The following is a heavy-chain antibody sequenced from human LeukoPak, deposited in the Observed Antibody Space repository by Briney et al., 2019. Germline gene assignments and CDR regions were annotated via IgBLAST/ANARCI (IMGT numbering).Heavy chain of an antibody. CDR3: AKVYSSSSRGDIGDY. CDR2: ISYDGSNK. CDR1: GFTFSSYG. J-gene: IGHJ4*02. Sequence: GGSLRLSCAASGFTFSSYGMHWDRQAPGKGLEWVAVISYDGSNKYYADSVKGRFTISRDNSKNTLYLQMNSLRAEDTAVYYCAKVYSSSSRGDIGDYWGQGTLVTVSS. D-gene: IGHD6-6*01. V-gene: IGHV3-30*18.